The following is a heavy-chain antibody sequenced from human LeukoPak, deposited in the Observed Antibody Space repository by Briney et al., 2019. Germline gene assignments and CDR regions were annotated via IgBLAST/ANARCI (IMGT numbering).Heavy chain of an antibody. CDR3: ARDRVVAAADVYYYYGMDV. Sequence: PGGSLRLSCAASGFTFSSYAMHWVRQAPGKGLEWVAVISYDGSNKYYADSVKGRFTISRDNSKNTLYLRMNSLRAEDTAVYYCARDRVVAAADVYYYYGMDVWGQGTTVTVSS. CDR2: ISYDGSNK. CDR1: GFTFSSYA. V-gene: IGHV3-30*04. D-gene: IGHD2-15*01. J-gene: IGHJ6*02.